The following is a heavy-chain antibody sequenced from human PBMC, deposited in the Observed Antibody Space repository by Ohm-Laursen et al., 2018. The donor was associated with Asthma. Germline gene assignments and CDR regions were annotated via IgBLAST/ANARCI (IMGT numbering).Heavy chain of an antibody. D-gene: IGHD6-19*01. CDR1: GYTFTSYG. CDR3: ARVKAPWQWLTDY. CDR2: INTNTGNP. Sequence: SVKVSCKASGYTFTSYGISWVRQAPGQGLEWMGWINTNTGNPTYAQGFTGRFVFSLDASVSTAYLQISSLKAEDTAVYYCARVKAPWQWLTDYWGQGTLVTVSS. J-gene: IGHJ4*02. V-gene: IGHV7-4-1*02.